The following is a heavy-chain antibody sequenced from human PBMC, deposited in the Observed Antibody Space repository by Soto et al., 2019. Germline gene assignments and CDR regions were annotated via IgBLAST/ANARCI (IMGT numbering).Heavy chain of an antibody. J-gene: IGHJ5*01. D-gene: IGHD4-17*01. CDR2: TYYRSKWYN. V-gene: IGHV6-1*01. CDR1: GDSVSRKTSA. CDR3: AREVGSSAVTTDWFDS. Sequence: PSQTLSLPCAITGDSVSRKTSAWNWIRLSPSRGLEWLGRTYYRSKWYNEYAESLKSRIAINPDTSRNHFSLQLKFVTPEDTAVYYCAREVGSSAVTTDWFDSWGQGTLVTVSS.